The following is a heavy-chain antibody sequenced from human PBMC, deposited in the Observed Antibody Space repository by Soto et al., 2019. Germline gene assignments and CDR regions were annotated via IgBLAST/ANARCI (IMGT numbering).Heavy chain of an antibody. CDR1: DGSLIQSY. D-gene: IGHD2-2*01. CDR3: AREGPLYCSSTSCPSYYYYYMDV. Sequence: SETLSLTCTVSDGSLIQSYWNWIRQTPGKGLEWIGDVYHTGRTNVNPSFKSRVSISVDKSKNQFSLKLSSVTAADTAVYYCAREGPLYCSSTSCPSYYYYYMDVWGKGTTVTVSS. J-gene: IGHJ6*03. CDR2: VYHTGRT. V-gene: IGHV4-59*12.